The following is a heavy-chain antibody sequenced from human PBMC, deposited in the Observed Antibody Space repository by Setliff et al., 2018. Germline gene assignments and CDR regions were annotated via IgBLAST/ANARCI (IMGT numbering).Heavy chain of an antibody. Sequence: ASVKVSCKASGYTFTSYAMNWVRQAPGQGLERMGWINTNTGNPTYAQGFTGRFVFSLDTSVSTAYLQISSLKAEDTAVYYCARGPLHYDFWSGYYTVSWFDPWGQGTLVTVSS. CDR2: INTNTGNP. CDR1: GYTFTSYA. V-gene: IGHV7-4-1*02. CDR3: ARGPLHYDFWSGYYTVSWFDP. D-gene: IGHD3-3*01. J-gene: IGHJ5*02.